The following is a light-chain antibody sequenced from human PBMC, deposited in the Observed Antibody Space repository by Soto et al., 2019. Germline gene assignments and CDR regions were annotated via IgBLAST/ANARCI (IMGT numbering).Light chain of an antibody. CDR3: QQSYGTPYT. CDR1: QSISSY. V-gene: IGKV1-39*01. CDR2: TVS. J-gene: IGKJ2*01. Sequence: DIHLTQSPSSLSASVGDRVTITCRANQSISSYLNWHRQRPGKAPKILIYTVSNLQSGVPSRFSGSGSGTDFTLTISSLQPEDFATYYCQQSYGTPYTFGQGTKLEIK.